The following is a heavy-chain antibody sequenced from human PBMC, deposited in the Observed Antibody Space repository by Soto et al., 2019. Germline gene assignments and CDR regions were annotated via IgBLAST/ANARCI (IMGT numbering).Heavy chain of an antibody. V-gene: IGHV3-30*18. CDR2: ISFDGSNQ. CDR1: GFTFSSFG. J-gene: IGHJ6*02. Sequence: QVQPVESGGGVVQPGRSLRLSCAASGFTFSSFGMHWVRQAPGKGLECVAFISFDGSNQYYVDSVRGRFIISRDNSKNTLSLQMNNLKAEDTAVYYCAKDTSKYSNNWPAYYGLDVWGQGTTVTVSS. CDR3: AKDTSKYSNNWPAYYGLDV. D-gene: IGHD6-13*01.